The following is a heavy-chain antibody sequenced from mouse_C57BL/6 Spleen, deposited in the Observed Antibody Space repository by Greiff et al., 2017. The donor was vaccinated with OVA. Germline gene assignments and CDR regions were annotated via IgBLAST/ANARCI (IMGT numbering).Heavy chain of an antibody. CDR1: GFTFSDYG. CDR2: ISSGSSTI. V-gene: IGHV5-17*01. D-gene: IGHD1-1*01. CDR3: ARKIYYYGSSSFYYAMDY. Sequence: EVKLVESGGGLVKPGGSLKLSCAASGFTFSDYGMHWVRQAPEKGLEWVAYISSGSSTIYYADTVKGRFTISRDNAKNTLFLQMTSLRSEDTAMYYCARKIYYYGSSSFYYAMDYWGQGTSVTVSS. J-gene: IGHJ4*01.